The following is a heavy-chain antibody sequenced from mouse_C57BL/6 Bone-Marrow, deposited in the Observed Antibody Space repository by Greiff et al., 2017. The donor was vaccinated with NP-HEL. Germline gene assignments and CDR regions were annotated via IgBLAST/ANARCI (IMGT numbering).Heavy chain of an antibody. CDR2: INPSSGYT. Sequence: QVHVKQSGAELAKPGASVKLSCKASGYTFTSYWMHWVKQRPGQGLEWIGYINPSSGYTKYNQKFKGKATLTVDKSSSTAYMQLSSLTSEDSAVYYCARYSASSGTRSMDYWGQGTSVTVSA. D-gene: IGHD4-1*01. V-gene: IGHV1-7*01. J-gene: IGHJ4*01. CDR3: ARYSASSGTRSMDY. CDR1: GYTFTSYW.